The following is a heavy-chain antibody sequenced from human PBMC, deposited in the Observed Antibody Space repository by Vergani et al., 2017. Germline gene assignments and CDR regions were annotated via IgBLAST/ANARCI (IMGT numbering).Heavy chain of an antibody. Sequence: QVQLQESGPGLVKPSQTLSLTCTVSGSSIHNDFYYWHWIRQPAGKGLEWIGRIYVSGITDYNSSLQSRVSMSVDTSKNQFSLTLTSVTAADTDVYYCARDNKQLRPRAFDLGVQGTMVTVSS. J-gene: IGHJ3*01. CDR1: GSSIHNDFYY. CDR2: IYVSGIT. CDR3: ARDNKQLRPRAFDL. V-gene: IGHV4-61*02. D-gene: IGHD4-23*01.